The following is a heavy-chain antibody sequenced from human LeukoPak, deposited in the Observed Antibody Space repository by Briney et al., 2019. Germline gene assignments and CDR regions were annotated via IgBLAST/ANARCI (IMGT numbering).Heavy chain of an antibody. Sequence: SETLSLTCTVWGGSISSYYWRWIRQPPGKGLEWIGYIYYSGSTNYNPSLKSRVTISVDTSKNQFSLKLRSVTAADTAVYYCERVGVAAAGPFDYWGQGTLVTVSS. CDR3: ERVGVAAAGPFDY. D-gene: IGHD6-13*01. V-gene: IGHV4-59*01. CDR2: IYYSGST. J-gene: IGHJ4*02. CDR1: GGSISSYY.